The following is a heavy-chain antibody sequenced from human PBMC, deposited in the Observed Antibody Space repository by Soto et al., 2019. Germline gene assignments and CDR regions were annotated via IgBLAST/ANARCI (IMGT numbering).Heavy chain of an antibody. J-gene: IGHJ4*02. CDR3: ARVGRGSYYLDY. D-gene: IGHD3-10*01. V-gene: IGHV3-74*01. CDR1: GFTFSSYW. CDR2: IHSDGSSA. Sequence: EVQLVESGGDLVQPGGSLRLSCAASGFTFSSYWMHWVRQAPGEGLVWVSRIHSDGSSANYADSVKGRFTISRDNAQNTLYLQMNSLRAEDTAVYHCARVGRGSYYLDYWGQGTLVTVSS.